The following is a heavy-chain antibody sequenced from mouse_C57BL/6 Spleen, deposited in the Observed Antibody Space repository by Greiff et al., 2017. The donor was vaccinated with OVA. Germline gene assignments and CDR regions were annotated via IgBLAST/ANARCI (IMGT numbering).Heavy chain of an antibody. D-gene: IGHD3-3*01. CDR2: ISSGGSYT. J-gene: IGHJ3*01. Sequence: EVKLVESGGDLVKPGGSLKLSCAASGFTFSSYGMSWVRQTPDKRLEWVATISSGGSYTYYPDSVKGRFTISRDNAKNTRYLQMSRLKSEDTAMYYCASRGDEGFAYWGQGTLVTVSA. CDR1: GFTFSSYG. CDR3: ASRGDEGFAY. V-gene: IGHV5-6*02.